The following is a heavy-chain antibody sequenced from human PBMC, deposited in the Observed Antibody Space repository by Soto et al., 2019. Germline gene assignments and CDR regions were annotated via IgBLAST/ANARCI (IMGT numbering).Heavy chain of an antibody. D-gene: IGHD1-26*01. CDR1: GASITFGGYS. CDR3: ARGGGSDSFDY. Sequence: NPSETLSLTCTVSGASITFGGYSWSWIRQTPGKGLEWIGYINHLETTFYNPSFESRLTPSIDRAKNQFSLKLHSMSAADRAVYFCARGGGSDSFDYWGQGILVTVS. V-gene: IGHV4-30-2*01. CDR2: INHLETT. J-gene: IGHJ4*02.